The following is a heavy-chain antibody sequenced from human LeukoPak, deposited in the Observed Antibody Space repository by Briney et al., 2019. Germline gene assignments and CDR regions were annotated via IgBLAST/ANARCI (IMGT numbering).Heavy chain of an antibody. V-gene: IGHV1-8*01. CDR3: VRNSYYWSGYFPF. Sequence: ASVKVSCKASGYTFTDCDINWVRQAPRQGLEWMGWMNPDSGNTGYAQKFQVRVSMTRDTSISTAYMELSSLRYEDTAVYYCVRNSYYWSGYFPFWGQGTLVTVSS. CDR1: GYTFTDCD. CDR2: MNPDSGNT. J-gene: IGHJ4*02. D-gene: IGHD3-3*01.